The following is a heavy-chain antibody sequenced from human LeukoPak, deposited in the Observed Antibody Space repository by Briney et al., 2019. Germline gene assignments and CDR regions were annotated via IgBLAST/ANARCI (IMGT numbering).Heavy chain of an antibody. CDR1: GFSFSSYG. Sequence: PGGSLRLSCAASGFSFSSYGMHWVRQAPGKGLEWVSVIYSGGSTYYADSVKGRFTISRDNSKNTLYLQMNSLRAEDTAVYYCATGSRPAAYYYYYMDVWGKGTTVTISS. J-gene: IGHJ6*03. D-gene: IGHD2-2*01. V-gene: IGHV3-NL1*01. CDR2: IYSGGST. CDR3: ATGSRPAAYYYYYMDV.